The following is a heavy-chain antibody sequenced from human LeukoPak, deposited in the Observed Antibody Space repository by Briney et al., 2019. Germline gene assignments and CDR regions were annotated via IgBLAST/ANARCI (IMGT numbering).Heavy chain of an antibody. J-gene: IGHJ4*02. CDR1: GFTFSRYG. D-gene: IGHD5-18*01. CDR2: ISSSSSYI. CDR3: ASHLWLSGNDY. V-gene: IGHV3-21*01. Sequence: GESLRLSCAASGFTFSRYGMNWVRQAPGKGLEWVSSISSSSSYIYYADSVKGRFTISRDNAKNSLYLQMNNLRAEDTAVYYCASHLWLSGNDYWGQGNLVTVSS.